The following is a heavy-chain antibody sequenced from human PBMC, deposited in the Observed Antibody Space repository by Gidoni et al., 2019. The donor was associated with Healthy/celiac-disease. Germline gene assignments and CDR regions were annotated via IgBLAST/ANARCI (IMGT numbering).Heavy chain of an antibody. D-gene: IGHD2-2*01. V-gene: IGHV3-30-3*01. Sequence: QVQLVESGGGVVQPGRSLRPSCAASGFPFSIYAMHWVRQAPGKGLEWVAVISYDGSKKYYADSVKGRFTISRDNSKNTLYLQMNSRRAEDTAVYYCARGGKVPATAIDYWGQGTLVTVSS. CDR1: GFPFSIYA. CDR2: ISYDGSKK. J-gene: IGHJ4*02. CDR3: ARGGKVPATAIDY.